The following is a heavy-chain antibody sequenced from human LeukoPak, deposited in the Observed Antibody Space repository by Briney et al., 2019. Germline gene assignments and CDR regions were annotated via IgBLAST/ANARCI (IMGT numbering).Heavy chain of an antibody. CDR2: INPNSGGT. V-gene: IGHV1-2*02. CDR3: AREGRRRGLVPAAMVWFDP. CDR1: GYTFTGYY. J-gene: IGHJ5*02. Sequence: ASVKVSCKASGYTFTGYYMHWVRQAPGQGLEWMGWINPNSGGTNYAQKFQGRVTMTRDTSISTAYMELSRLRSDDTAVYYCAREGRRRGLVPAAMVWFDPWGQGTLVTVSS. D-gene: IGHD2-2*01.